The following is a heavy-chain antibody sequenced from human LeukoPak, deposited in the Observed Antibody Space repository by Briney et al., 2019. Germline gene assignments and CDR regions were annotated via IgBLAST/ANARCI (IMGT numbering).Heavy chain of an antibody. CDR2: IKHDGSGP. V-gene: IGHV3-7*01. CDR3: ARAREITVSGTDYFDY. Sequence: PGGSLRLSCAVSGFTFSNYWMTGVRQAPGKGLEWVANIKHDGSGPSYLDSVRGRFTISRDNARNSLSLQMTSLRAEDTAVYYCARAREITVSGTDYFDYWGQGTLVTVSS. D-gene: IGHD6-19*01. J-gene: IGHJ4*02. CDR1: GFTFSNYW.